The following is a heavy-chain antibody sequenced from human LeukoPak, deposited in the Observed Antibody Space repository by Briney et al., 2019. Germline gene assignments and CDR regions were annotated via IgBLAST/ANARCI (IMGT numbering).Heavy chain of an antibody. CDR1: GFTFSTYA. Sequence: GGSLRLSCAASGFTFSTYATSWVRQAPGKGMEWVSTISGSGGSTYYAGSVKGRFTISRDNSKNTVYLQLNSLRAEDTAVYYCAKRPYCSGAVCYHIDYWGQGTLVTVSS. V-gene: IGHV3-23*01. CDR3: AKRPYCSGAVCYHIDY. CDR2: ISGSGGST. J-gene: IGHJ4*02. D-gene: IGHD2-15*01.